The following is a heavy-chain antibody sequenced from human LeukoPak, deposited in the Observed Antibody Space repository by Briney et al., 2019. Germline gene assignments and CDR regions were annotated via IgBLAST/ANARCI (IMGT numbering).Heavy chain of an antibody. Sequence: ASVKVSCXASGYTFTGYYIHWVRQAPGQGLEWMGRINPNSGGTNYAQKFQGRVTMTRDTSISTAYMQLSRLTSDDTAVYYCAREPMVRDFNWFDPWGQGTLVTVSS. J-gene: IGHJ5*02. V-gene: IGHV1-2*06. CDR2: INPNSGGT. CDR3: AREPMVRDFNWFDP. D-gene: IGHD3-10*01. CDR1: GYTFTGYY.